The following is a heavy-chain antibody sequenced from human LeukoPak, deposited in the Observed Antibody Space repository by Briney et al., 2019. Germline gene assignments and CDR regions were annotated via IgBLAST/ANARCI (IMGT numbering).Heavy chain of an antibody. CDR3: ARGLDIVVVPAATYYYYYYMDV. D-gene: IGHD2-2*03. CDR2: MNPNSGNT. CDR1: GYTFTSYD. Sequence: GASVKVSCKASGYTFTSYDINWVRQATGQGLEWMGWMNPNSGNTGYAQKFQGRVTITRNTSISTAYMELSSLRSEDTAVYYCARGLDIVVVPAATYYYYYYMDVRGKGTTVTVSS. V-gene: IGHV1-8*03. J-gene: IGHJ6*03.